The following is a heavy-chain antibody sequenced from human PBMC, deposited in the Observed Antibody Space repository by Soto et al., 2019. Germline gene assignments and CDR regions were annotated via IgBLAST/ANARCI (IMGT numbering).Heavy chain of an antibody. D-gene: IGHD3-16*01. CDR2: ISYSGRN. V-gene: IGHV4-39*01. J-gene: IGHJ4*02. CDR3: SRHQGEGWLGP. Sequence: TVYLTCSESSASTCSSGYFGAWINQAPAKGLEWFVTISYSGRNYYNPFPINRINISEPSSKTQFYLTMSSVTAAVTPVYLCSRHQGEGWLGPWAQGTLLTVS. CDR1: SASTCSSGYF.